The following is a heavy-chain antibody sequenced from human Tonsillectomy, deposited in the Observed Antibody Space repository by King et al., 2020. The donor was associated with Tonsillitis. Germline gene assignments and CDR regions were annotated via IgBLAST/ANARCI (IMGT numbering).Heavy chain of an antibody. CDR2: IYYSGST. CDR3: ARDAGTYYFDY. V-gene: IGHV4-59*01. J-gene: IGHJ4*02. Sequence: VQLQESGPGLVKPSETLSLTCTVSGGSISSYYWSWIRQPPGKGLEWIGYIYYSGSTNYNPSLKSRVTISVDTSKNQFSLKLSSVTAADPAVYYCARDAGTYYFDYWGQGTLVTVSS. CDR1: GGSISSYY.